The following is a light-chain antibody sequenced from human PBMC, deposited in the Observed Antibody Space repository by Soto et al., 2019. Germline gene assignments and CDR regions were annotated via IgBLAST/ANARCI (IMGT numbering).Light chain of an antibody. V-gene: IGKV3-11*01. CDR3: QQRSDFWT. CDR2: DAS. J-gene: IGKJ1*01. CDR1: QSVSSY. Sequence: EILLTQSPATLSLSPGERATLSCRASQSVSSYLAWYQQKPGQAPRPVIYDASKRATGIPARFSGSGSGTDFTLTISSLEPEDFAVYYCQQRSDFWTFGQGTKVDIK.